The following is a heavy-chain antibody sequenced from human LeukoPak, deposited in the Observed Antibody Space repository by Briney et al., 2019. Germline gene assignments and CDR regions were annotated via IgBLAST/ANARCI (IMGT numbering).Heavy chain of an antibody. V-gene: IGHV4-59*08. CDR3: ARYTIFGVVTPNFDY. J-gene: IGHJ4*02. CDR2: ISDIGSI. D-gene: IGHD3-3*01. CDR1: GGSISSYY. Sequence: PSETLSLTCTVSGGSISSYYWSWIRQPPGKGLEWIAYISDIGSINYNPSLKSRVTISLDTSKNQFSLKLSSVTAADTAVYYCARYTIFGVVTPNFDYWGQGTLVTVSS.